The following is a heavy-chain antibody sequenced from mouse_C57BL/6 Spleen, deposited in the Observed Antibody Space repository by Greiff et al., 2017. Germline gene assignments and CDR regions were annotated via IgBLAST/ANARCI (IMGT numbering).Heavy chain of an antibody. CDR2: ISSGSSTI. Sequence: VVESGGGLVKPGGSLKLSCAASGFTFSDYGMHWVRQAPEKGLEWVAYISSGSSTIYYADTVKGRFTISRDNAKNTLFLQMTSLRSEDTAMYYCARLEDSYYGSSYGFAYWGQGTLVTVSA. CDR3: ARLEDSYYGSSYGFAY. D-gene: IGHD1-1*01. J-gene: IGHJ3*01. V-gene: IGHV5-17*01. CDR1: GFTFSDYG.